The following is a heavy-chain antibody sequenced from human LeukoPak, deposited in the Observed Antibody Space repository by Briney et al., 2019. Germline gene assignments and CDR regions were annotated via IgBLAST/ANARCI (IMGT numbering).Heavy chain of an antibody. V-gene: IGHV3-48*04. CDR1: GFTFSSYS. D-gene: IGHD7-27*01. CDR2: ISSSSGTI. CDR3: VSKVALGY. Sequence: GGSLRLSCAASGFTFSSYSMNWVRQAPGEGQEWVSYISSSSGTIYYIDAVKGRFTISRDNSKNSLYLQMDSLRTEDTALYYCVSKVALGYWGQGTLVTVSS. J-gene: IGHJ4*02.